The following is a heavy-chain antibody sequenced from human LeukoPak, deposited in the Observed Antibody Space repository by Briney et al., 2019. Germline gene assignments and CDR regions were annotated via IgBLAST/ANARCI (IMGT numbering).Heavy chain of an antibody. CDR3: ARDRRVGAIEAWFDP. Sequence: ASVKVSCKAPGYTFTSFGISWVRQAPGQGLEWMGWISAYNGNTNYAQKLQGRVSMTTDTSTSTAYMELRSLRFDDTAVYYCARDRRVGAIEAWFDPWGQGTLVTVSS. CDR2: ISAYNGNT. J-gene: IGHJ5*02. CDR1: GYTFTSFG. V-gene: IGHV1-18*01. D-gene: IGHD1-26*01.